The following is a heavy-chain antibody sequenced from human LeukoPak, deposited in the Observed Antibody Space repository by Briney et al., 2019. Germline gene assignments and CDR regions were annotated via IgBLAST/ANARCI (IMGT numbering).Heavy chain of an antibody. D-gene: IGHD3-22*01. CDR1: GGSISSSSYY. V-gene: IGHV4-39*01. CDR3: ARLRVTMIVGGYYFDN. J-gene: IGHJ4*02. Sequence: SETLSLTCTVSGGSISSSSYYWGWIRQPPGKGLEWIGTIYYSGSTYYNPSLKSRVTISVDTSKNQFSLKLSSVTAADTAVYYCARLRVTMIVGGYYFDNWGQGTLVTVSS. CDR2: IYYSGST.